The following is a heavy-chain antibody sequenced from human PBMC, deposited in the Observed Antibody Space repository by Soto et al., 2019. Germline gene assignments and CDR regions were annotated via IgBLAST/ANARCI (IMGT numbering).Heavy chain of an antibody. CDR2: INHSGST. D-gene: IGHD3-16*01. V-gene: IGHV4-34*01. CDR1: GGTLCGND. Sequence: SETLSLTCAVYGGTLCGNDWSWIRQPPGKGLEWIGEINHSGSTNYNPSLKSRVTISVDTSKNQFSLDLSSVTAADTAVYFCARGRSYGYFSNWFDPWGQGDLVTVSS. CDR3: ARGRSYGYFSNWFDP. J-gene: IGHJ5*02.